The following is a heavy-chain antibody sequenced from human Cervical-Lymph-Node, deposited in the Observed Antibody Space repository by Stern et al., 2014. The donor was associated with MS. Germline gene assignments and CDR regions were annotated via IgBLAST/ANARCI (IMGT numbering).Heavy chain of an antibody. V-gene: IGHV4-61*02. Sequence: QVQLQESGPGLVKPSETVSLACTVSAGSVNTGSYTWNWIRQPAGKGLEWIGRIYVSGTTNYNPSLKSRVTISLDTSKNQFSLRLSSVPAADTAVYYCARSLFSSSLYYFHYWGQGILVSVSS. J-gene: IGHJ4*02. CDR2: IYVSGTT. CDR3: ARSLFSSSLYYFHY. CDR1: AGSVNTGSYT. D-gene: IGHD6-13*01.